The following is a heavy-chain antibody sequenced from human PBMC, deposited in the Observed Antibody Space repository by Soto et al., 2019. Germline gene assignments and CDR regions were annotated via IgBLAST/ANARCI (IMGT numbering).Heavy chain of an antibody. V-gene: IGHV3-23*01. D-gene: IGHD4-17*01. Sequence: EVQLLESGGGLVQPGGSLRLSCAASGFTFSSYAMSWIRLAPGKGLEWVSAIRGSGGSTYYADSVKGRFTISRDNSKNTLYLQMNSLRAEDTAAYYCANGSGYTVTTVFDYWGQGTLVTVSS. CDR2: IRGSGGST. J-gene: IGHJ4*02. CDR3: ANGSGYTVTTVFDY. CDR1: GFTFSSYA.